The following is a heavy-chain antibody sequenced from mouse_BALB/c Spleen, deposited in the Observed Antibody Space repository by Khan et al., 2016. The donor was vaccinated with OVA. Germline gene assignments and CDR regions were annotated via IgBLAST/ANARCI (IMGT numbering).Heavy chain of an antibody. CDR2: INYSGST. CDR3: ARGRAY. D-gene: IGHD3-3*01. V-gene: IGHV3-2*02. CDR1: GYSLTSNYA. J-gene: IGHJ3*01. Sequence: EVQLQESGPGLVKPSQSLSLTCTVTGYSLTSNYAWNWIRQFPGNKLEWMGYINYSGSTSYTPSLKSRISITRDTSKNQFFLQLNSVTTEYTATYFCARGRAYWGQGTLVTVSA.